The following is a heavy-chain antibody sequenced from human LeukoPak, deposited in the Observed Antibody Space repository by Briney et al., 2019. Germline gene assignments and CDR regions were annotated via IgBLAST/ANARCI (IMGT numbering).Heavy chain of an antibody. J-gene: IGHJ5*02. V-gene: IGHV4-34*01. CDR2: INHSGGT. D-gene: IGHD6-13*01. Sequence: PSETLSLTCAVYGGSFSGYYWSWIRQPPGKGLEWIGEINHSGGTNYNPSLKSRVTISVDTSKNQFSLKLSSVTAADTAVYYCASGGGQQLVLGNWFDPWGQGTLVTVSS. CDR3: ASGGGQQLVLGNWFDP. CDR1: GGSFSGYY.